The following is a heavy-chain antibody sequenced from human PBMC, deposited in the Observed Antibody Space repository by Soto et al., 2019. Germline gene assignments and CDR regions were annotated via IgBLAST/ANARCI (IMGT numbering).Heavy chain of an antibody. V-gene: IGHV1-69*12. CDR1: GGTFSTSA. CDR2: IMPIFRTA. J-gene: IGHJ6*02. D-gene: IGHD3-3*02. Sequence: QVQVVQSGAEVKKPASSVKVSCKTSGGTFSTSAISWVRQAPGQGREWMGGIMPIFRTADYAQKFQGRLTISGDESASTAYLKLSSLRSEDTAVYYCAGDKDRAQLGGNYYCIMDVWGQGTTVTVTS. CDR3: AGDKDRAQLGGNYYCIMDV.